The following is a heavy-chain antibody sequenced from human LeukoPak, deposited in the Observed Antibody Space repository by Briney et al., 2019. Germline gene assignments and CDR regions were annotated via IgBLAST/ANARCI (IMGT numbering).Heavy chain of an antibody. D-gene: IGHD2-15*01. Sequence: GGSLRLSCAASGFTFSSYGMNWVRQAPGKGLEWVSSISGNSSYRYYADSVRGRFTISRDNAKNSLYLQMNSLRAEDTAVYYCARDFVVEGYWGQGTLVTVSS. CDR2: ISGNSSYR. CDR1: GFTFSSYG. CDR3: ARDFVVEGY. V-gene: IGHV3-21*01. J-gene: IGHJ4*02.